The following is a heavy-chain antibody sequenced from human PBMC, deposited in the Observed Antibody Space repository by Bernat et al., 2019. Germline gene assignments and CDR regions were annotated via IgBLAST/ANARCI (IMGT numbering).Heavy chain of an antibody. J-gene: IGHJ4*02. Sequence: QVQLQESGPRLVKPSETLSLTCTVSGDSISNYYWSWIRQPPGKGLEWIGYIHDSGSTNYNPSLKSRVSISVDTSKNQFSLKLSSVTAADTAVYYCARGYNYGYVYFDSWGQGALVTVSS. CDR1: GDSISNYY. V-gene: IGHV4-59*01. CDR3: ARGYNYGYVYFDS. CDR2: IHDSGST. D-gene: IGHD5-18*01.